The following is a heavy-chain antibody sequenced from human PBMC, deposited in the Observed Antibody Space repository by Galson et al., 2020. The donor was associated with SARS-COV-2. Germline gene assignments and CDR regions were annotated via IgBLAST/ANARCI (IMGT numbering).Heavy chain of an antibody. D-gene: IGHD3-22*01. CDR3: ARLGSHYYDSSGYYYPWGLDV. CDR1: GASLTRSIYY. Sequence: SQTLSLTCSVSGASLTRSIYYWAWIRRPPGKGLEWIGSVSYSGGTTSNPSLKSRVTISVDTSRSQFSLRLTSVTAADTAVYSCARLGSHYYDSSGYYYPWGLDVWGQGTTVTVSS. J-gene: IGHJ6*02. CDR2: VSYSGGT. V-gene: IGHV4-39*01.